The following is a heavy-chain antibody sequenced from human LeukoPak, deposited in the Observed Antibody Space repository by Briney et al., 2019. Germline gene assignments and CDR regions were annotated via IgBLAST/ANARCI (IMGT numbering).Heavy chain of an antibody. CDR2: ISGSGGST. Sequence: GRSLRLSCAASGFTFSSYAMSWVRQAPGKGLEWVSAISGSGGSTYYADSVKGRFTISRDNSKNTLYLQMNSLRAEDTAVYYCAKGGDYYGSGTKPHDYWGQGTLVTVSS. CDR1: GFTFSSYA. J-gene: IGHJ4*02. V-gene: IGHV3-23*01. D-gene: IGHD3-10*01. CDR3: AKGGDYYGSGTKPHDY.